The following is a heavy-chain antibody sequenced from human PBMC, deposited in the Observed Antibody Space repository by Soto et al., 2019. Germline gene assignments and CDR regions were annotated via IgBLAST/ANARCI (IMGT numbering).Heavy chain of an antibody. Sequence: SPTLSLTCAISGDRVSSNSAAWNWIRQSPSRGLEWLGRTYYRSKWYNDYAVSVKSRITINPDTSKNQFSLQLNSVTPEDTAVYYCARAQLVPGGDAFDIWGQGTMVTVSS. CDR1: GDRVSSNSAA. V-gene: IGHV6-1*01. J-gene: IGHJ3*02. CDR3: ARAQLVPGGDAFDI. D-gene: IGHD6-6*01. CDR2: TYYRSKWYN.